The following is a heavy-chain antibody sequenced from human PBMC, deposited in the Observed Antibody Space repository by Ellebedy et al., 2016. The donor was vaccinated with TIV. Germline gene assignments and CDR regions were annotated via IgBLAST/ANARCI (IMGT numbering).Heavy chain of an antibody. CDR1: GFDFRGFS. CDR3: VKERFGNRWVSFDA. CDR2: LNRAGSRS. D-gene: IGHD3-16*01. V-gene: IGHV3-43*01. J-gene: IGHJ3*01. Sequence: PGGSLRLSCSASGFDFRGFSMHWVRQRPGKGLEWVCPLNRAGSRSFYDDSFEGRFTITRQNIESALYLEMRALSNDDTAIYYFVKERFGNRWVSFDAWGRGTMVTVSS.